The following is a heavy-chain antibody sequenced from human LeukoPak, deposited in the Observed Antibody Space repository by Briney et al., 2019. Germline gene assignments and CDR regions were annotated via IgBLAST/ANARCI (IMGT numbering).Heavy chain of an antibody. CDR3: ARVDDGDYGYAFDI. CDR2: IYYSGST. V-gene: IGHV4-30-4*08. CDR1: GGSISSGDYY. Sequence: SQTLSLXCTVSGGSISSGDYYWSWIRQPPGKGLEWIGYIYYSGSTYYNPSLKSRVTISVDTSKNQFSLKLSSVTAADTAVYYCARVDDGDYGYAFDIWGQGTMVTVSS. D-gene: IGHD4-17*01. J-gene: IGHJ3*02.